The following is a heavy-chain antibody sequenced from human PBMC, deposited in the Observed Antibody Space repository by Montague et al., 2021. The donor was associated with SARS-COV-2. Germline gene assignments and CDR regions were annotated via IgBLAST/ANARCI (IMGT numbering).Heavy chain of an antibody. J-gene: IGHJ5*02. Sequence: SETLSLTCTVSGGSISSYFWSWIRRPPGKGLEWIGYIFQSGITDYNPSLKSRVTISVDMSKYQFSLQLNSVTAADSAVYYCARTEYNWNDWFDPWGQGTLVTVSS. V-gene: IGHV4-59*13. CDR3: ARTEYNWNDWFDP. CDR1: GGSISSYF. D-gene: IGHD1-20*01. CDR2: IFQSGIT.